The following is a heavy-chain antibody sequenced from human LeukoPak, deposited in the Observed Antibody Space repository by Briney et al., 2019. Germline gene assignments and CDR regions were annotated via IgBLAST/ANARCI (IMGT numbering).Heavy chain of an antibody. Sequence: PSETLSLTCTVSGGSIRSYYWSWIRQTPGKGLEWIGYIYYSGSTNYNPSLKSRVTMSVDTSKNQFSLKLSSVTAADTAVYYCATTRSGSGTYGWFDPWGQGTLVTVSS. V-gene: IGHV4-59*01. CDR2: IYYSGST. J-gene: IGHJ5*02. CDR1: GGSIRSYY. CDR3: ATTRSGSGTYGWFDP. D-gene: IGHD3-10*01.